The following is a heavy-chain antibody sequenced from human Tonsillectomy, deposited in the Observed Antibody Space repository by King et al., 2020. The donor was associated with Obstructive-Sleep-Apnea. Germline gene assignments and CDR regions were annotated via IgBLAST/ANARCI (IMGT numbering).Heavy chain of an antibody. CDR3: ARDAYRTSWYGYFQH. Sequence: VQLVESGGGVVQSGRSLRLSCAASGFSFSSYAMHWVRQAPGQGLEWVAVISYDGSNKYYADSVKGRFTISRDNSKNTLYLQMNSLRAEDTAVYYCARDAYRTSWYGYFQHWGQGTLATVSS. CDR1: GFSFSSYA. D-gene: IGHD3/OR15-3a*01. V-gene: IGHV3-30*04. J-gene: IGHJ1*01. CDR2: ISYDGSNK.